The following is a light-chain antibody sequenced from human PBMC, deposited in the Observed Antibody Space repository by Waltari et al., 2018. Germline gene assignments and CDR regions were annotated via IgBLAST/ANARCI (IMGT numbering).Light chain of an antibody. CDR3: QQYSTSPEA. Sequence: EIVLSQSAGTLSLSPGERANLACRASQSVNNNYLAWYQQKPGQPPRLLIYGASTRATGIPDRFRGSGSGTDFTLTISRLEPEDFAVFYCQQYSTSPEAFGGGTKVEIK. CDR1: QSVNNNY. CDR2: GAS. V-gene: IGKV3-20*01. J-gene: IGKJ4*01.